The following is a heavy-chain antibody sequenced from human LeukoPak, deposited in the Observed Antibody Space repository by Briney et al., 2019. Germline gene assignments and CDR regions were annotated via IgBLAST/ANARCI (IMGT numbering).Heavy chain of an antibody. V-gene: IGHV4-34*01. Sequence: PSETLSLTCAVYGGSFSGYYWSWIRQPPGKGLEWIGSIYYSGSTYYNPSLKSRVTISVDTSKNQFSLKLSSVTAADTAVYYCARSPWGSSSWYLPPDYYMDVWGKGTTVTVSS. CDR3: ARSPWGSSSWYLPPDYYMDV. CDR1: GGSFSGYY. CDR2: IYYSGST. J-gene: IGHJ6*03. D-gene: IGHD6-13*01.